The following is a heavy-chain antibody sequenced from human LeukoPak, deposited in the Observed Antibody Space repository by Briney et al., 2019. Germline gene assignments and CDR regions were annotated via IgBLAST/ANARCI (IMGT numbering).Heavy chain of an antibody. V-gene: IGHV7-4-1*02. CDR1: GYTFTSYA. CDR3: ARALVDSALKDYDFWSGPIGYYYYGMDV. J-gene: IGHJ6*02. Sequence: ASVKVSCKASGYTFTSYAMNWVRQAPRQGLEWMGWINTNTGNPTYAQGFTGRFVFSLDTSVSTAYLQISSLKAEDTAVYYCARALVDSALKDYDFWSGPIGYYYYGMDVWGQGTTVTVSS. D-gene: IGHD3-3*01. CDR2: INTNTGNP.